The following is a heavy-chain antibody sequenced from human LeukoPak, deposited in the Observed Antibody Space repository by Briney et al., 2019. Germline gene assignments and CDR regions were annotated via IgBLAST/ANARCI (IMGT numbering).Heavy chain of an antibody. D-gene: IGHD3-10*01. CDR3: ARERTMVRGFVY. Sequence: GGSLRPSCAASGFTFSSYAMHWVRQAPGKGLEYVSAISSNGGSTYYANSVKGRFTISRDNSKNTLYLQMGSLRAEDMAVYYCARERTMVRGFVYWGQGTLVTVSS. CDR2: ISSNGGST. J-gene: IGHJ4*02. V-gene: IGHV3-64*01. CDR1: GFTFSSYA.